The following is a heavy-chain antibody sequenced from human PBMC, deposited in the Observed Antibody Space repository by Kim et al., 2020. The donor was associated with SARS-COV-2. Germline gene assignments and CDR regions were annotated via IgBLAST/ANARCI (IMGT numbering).Heavy chain of an antibody. V-gene: IGHV4-59*01. D-gene: IGHD3-9*01. Sequence: SETLSLTCTVSGGSMISYYWTWIRQPPGKGLEWIGYIYHSGNTNYNPSLKSRVTMLLDTSKNQFSVKLTSVTAADTAVYYCARGGNPDYFYYYMNVWGTGTTVTVSS. CDR2: IYHSGNT. CDR3: ARGGNPDYFYYYMNV. J-gene: IGHJ6*03. CDR1: GGSMISYY.